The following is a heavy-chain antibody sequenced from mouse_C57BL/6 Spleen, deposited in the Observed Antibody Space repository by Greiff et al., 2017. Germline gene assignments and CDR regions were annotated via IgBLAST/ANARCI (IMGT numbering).Heavy chain of an antibody. CDR1: GYTFTSYW. J-gene: IGHJ1*03. CDR3: ARLDGNFRYFDV. V-gene: IGHV1-53*01. Sequence: QVQLQQPGTELVKPGASVKLSCKASGYTFTSYWMHWVKQRPGQGLEWIGNINPSNGGTNYNEKFKSKATLTVDKSSSTAYMQLSSRTSEDSAVYYCARLDGNFRYFDVWGTGTTVTVSS. CDR2: INPSNGGT. D-gene: IGHD2-1*01.